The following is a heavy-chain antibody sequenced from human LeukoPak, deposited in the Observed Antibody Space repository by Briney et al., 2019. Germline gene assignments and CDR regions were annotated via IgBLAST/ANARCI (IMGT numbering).Heavy chain of an antibody. CDR1: GFTFDDYA. CDR3: AKDPGDWGYDLDY. CDR2: ISWNSGSI. V-gene: IGHV3-9*01. Sequence: GRSLRLSCAASGFTFDDYAMHWVRQAPGKGLEWVSGISWNSGSIGYADSVKGRFTISRDNAENSLYLQMNSLRAEDTAVYYCAKDPGDWGYDLDYWGQGTLVTVSS. J-gene: IGHJ4*02. D-gene: IGHD7-27*01.